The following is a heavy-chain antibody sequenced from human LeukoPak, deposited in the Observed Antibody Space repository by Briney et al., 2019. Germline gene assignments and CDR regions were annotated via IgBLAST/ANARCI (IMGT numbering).Heavy chain of an antibody. CDR1: GGPFSGYY. CDR2: INHSGST. Sequence: SETLSLTCAVYGGPFSGYYWSWIRQLPGKGLEWIGEINHSGSTNYNPSLKSRVTISVDTSKNQFSLKLSSVTAADTAVYYCARDDYGGNSDRFDPWGQGTLVTVSS. J-gene: IGHJ5*02. CDR3: ARDDYGGNSDRFDP. D-gene: IGHD4-23*01. V-gene: IGHV4-34*01.